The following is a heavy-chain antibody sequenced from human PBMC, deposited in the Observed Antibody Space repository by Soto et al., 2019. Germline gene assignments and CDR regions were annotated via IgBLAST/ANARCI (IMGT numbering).Heavy chain of an antibody. Sequence: WGSLRLSCAAPGFNFNIHALHWIRQVPGEGLEWVAVMSPGGNSQYYADSVKGRFTISRDTSKSTLYLQMTSLRPEDTAVYYCASGAAFYYDTSRYWGQGTLVTVSS. CDR1: GFNFNIHA. D-gene: IGHD3-22*01. CDR2: MSPGGNSQ. V-gene: IGHV3-30-3*01. CDR3: ASGAAFYYDTSRY. J-gene: IGHJ4*02.